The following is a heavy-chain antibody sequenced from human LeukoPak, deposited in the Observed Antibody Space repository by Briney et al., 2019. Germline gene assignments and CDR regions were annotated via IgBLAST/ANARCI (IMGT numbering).Heavy chain of an antibody. J-gene: IGHJ3*02. CDR1: GFTFSSSA. CDR2: ISGSGGST. CDR3: AKDRPVVAAWAPDAFDI. D-gene: IGHD2-15*01. V-gene: IGHV3-23*01. Sequence: PGGSLRLSCAASGFTFSSSAMTWVRQAPGKGLEWVSTISGSGGSTYYADSAKGRFTISRDSSKSTLYLQMNSLRAEDTAVYYCAKDRPVVAAWAPDAFDIWGQGTMVTVSS.